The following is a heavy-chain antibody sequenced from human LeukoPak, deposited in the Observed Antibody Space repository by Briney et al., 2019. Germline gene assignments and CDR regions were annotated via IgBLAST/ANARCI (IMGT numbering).Heavy chain of an antibody. D-gene: IGHD3-22*01. J-gene: IGHJ4*02. CDR1: GFTFSSYS. CDR2: ISSSSTI. CDR3: ARFGNYYDSSGYGY. Sequence: GGSLRLSCAASGFTFSSYSMNWVRQAPGKGLEWVSYISSSSTIYYADSVKGRFTISRDNAKNSLYLQMNSLRDEDTAVYYCARFGNYYDSSGYGYWGQGTLVTVSS. V-gene: IGHV3-48*02.